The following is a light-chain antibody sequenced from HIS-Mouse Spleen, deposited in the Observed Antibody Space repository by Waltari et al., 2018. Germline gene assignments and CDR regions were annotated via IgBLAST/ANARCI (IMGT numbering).Light chain of an antibody. V-gene: IGLV2-14*03. J-gene: IGLJ2*01. CDR3: SSYTSSSTYVV. Sequence: QSALTQPASVSGSPGQSITISCTGTSSDVGGYNYVSWYQQHPGKAPKFWIYDLSKRPAGVCNRFSGSKSGKTASLTISGLQAEDEADYYCSSYTSSSTYVVFGGGTKLTVL. CDR1: SSDVGGYNY. CDR2: DLS.